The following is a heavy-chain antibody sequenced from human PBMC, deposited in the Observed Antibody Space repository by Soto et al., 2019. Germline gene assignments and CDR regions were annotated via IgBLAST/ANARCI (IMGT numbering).Heavy chain of an antibody. CDR2: IYYGGST. CDR3: AKNGNGGSLAH. V-gene: IGHV4-59*08. Sequence: SETLSLTCTVSGGSISGNYWSWIRQSPGKGLEWIGFIYYGGSTNYNPSLKSRVTISVDTPKNQFSLKLSSVTAADTAVYYCAKNGNGGSLAHGGQGTLVPVSS. J-gene: IGHJ4*02. CDR1: GGSISGNY. D-gene: IGHD7-27*01.